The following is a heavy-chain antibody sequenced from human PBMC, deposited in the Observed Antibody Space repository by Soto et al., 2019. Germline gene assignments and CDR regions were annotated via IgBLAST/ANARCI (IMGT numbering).Heavy chain of an antibody. CDR1: GVSVTSNSYY. D-gene: IGHD2-15*01. V-gene: IGHV4-39*02. J-gene: IGHJ4*02. CDR3: ARERNLLGYCSGGNCYTDY. Sequence: SETLSLTCTVSGVSVTSNSYYWAWIRQPPRKGMEWIGTISYSVNTNYIPSLRSRVTISVDTSRNQFSLKLSSVTAADTAVYYCARERNLLGYCSGGNCYTDYWGQGTLVTVSS. CDR2: ISYSVNT.